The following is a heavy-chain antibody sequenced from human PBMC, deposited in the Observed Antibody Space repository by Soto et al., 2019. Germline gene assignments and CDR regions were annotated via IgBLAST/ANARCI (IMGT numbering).Heavy chain of an antibody. V-gene: IGHV1-69*01. Sequence: QVQLVQSGAEVKKPGSSVKVSCKASGGTFSSYAISWVRQAPGQGLEWMGGIIPIFGTAHYAQKFQGRVTLSADESTSAASMELSSLRSEDTAVYYCSSGNDYYYGMEVWGQGTTVTVSS. D-gene: IGHD2-15*01. J-gene: IGHJ6*02. CDR3: SSGNDYYYGMEV. CDR1: GGTFSSYA. CDR2: IIPIFGTA.